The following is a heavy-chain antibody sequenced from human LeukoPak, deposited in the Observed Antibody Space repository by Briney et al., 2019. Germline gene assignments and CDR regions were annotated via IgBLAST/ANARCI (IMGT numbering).Heavy chain of an antibody. J-gene: IGHJ5*02. Sequence: GGSLRLSCTASRFTFSSNWMGWVRQAPGKGLEWVANINPDGTVKFYVGSVKGRFTISRDNAKNSLYLQMNSLRVEETAVYYCLMFGSSGSWGRGTLVTVSS. CDR1: RFTFSSNW. CDR3: LMFGSSGS. V-gene: IGHV3-7*05. D-gene: IGHD3/OR15-3a*01. CDR2: INPDGTVK.